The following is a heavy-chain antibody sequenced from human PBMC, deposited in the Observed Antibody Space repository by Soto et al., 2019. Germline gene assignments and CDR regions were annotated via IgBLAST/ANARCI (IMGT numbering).Heavy chain of an antibody. CDR1: GGSISSYY. CDR3: ARQGPYSSGPTLFDY. CDR2: IYYSGST. J-gene: IGHJ4*02. D-gene: IGHD6-19*01. V-gene: IGHV4-59*01. Sequence: QVQLQESGPGLVKPSETLSLTCTVSGGSISSYYWSWIRQPPGKGLEWIGYIYYSGSTNYNPSLKSRVTISVDTSKNQFSLKLSSVTAADTAVYYCARQGPYSSGPTLFDYWGQGTLVTVSS.